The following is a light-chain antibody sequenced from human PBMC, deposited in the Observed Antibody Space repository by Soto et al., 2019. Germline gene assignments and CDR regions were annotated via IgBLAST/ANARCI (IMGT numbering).Light chain of an antibody. CDR3: QQSYSTLFT. J-gene: IGKJ3*01. CDR2: AAS. Sequence: DIQMTQSPSSLSASVGDRVTITCRASQSISSYLNWYQQKPGKAPKLLIYAASSLQSGVPSRFRCSGSGTDFTLTLSSLQPDDFAPYYCQQSYSTLFTFGPGTKVDIK. CDR1: QSISSY. V-gene: IGKV1-39*01.